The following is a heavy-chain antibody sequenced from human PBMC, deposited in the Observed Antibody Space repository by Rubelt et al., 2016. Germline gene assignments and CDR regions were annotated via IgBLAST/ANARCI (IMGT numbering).Heavy chain of an antibody. CDR2: IYYSGST. Sequence: QLQLQESGPGLVKPSETLSLTCIVSGGSISSSSYYWGWIRQSPGKGLEWIGSIYYSGSTYYNPSLKSRVTLSVDTSKNQFALKLSSVTAADTAVYYCARQSRIPAAMGFDYWGQGTLVTVSS. CDR3: ARQSRIPAAMGFDY. J-gene: IGHJ4*02. V-gene: IGHV4-39*01. D-gene: IGHD2-2*01. CDR1: GGSISSSSYY.